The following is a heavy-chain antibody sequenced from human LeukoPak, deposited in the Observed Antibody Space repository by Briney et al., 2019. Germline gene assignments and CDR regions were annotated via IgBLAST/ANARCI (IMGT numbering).Heavy chain of an antibody. CDR2: ISGSGGST. Sequence: GGSLRLSCAASGFTFSSYSMNWVRQAPGKGLEWVSAISGSGGSTYYADSVKGRFTISRDNSKNTLYLQMNSLRAEDTAVYYCAKELEVLWFGEQFDYWGQGTLVTVSS. V-gene: IGHV3-23*01. J-gene: IGHJ4*02. CDR1: GFTFSSYS. CDR3: AKELEVLWFGEQFDY. D-gene: IGHD3-10*01.